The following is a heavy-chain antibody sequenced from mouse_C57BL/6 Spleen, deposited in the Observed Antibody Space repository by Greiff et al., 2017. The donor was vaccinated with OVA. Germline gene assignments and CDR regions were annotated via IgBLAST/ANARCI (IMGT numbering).Heavy chain of an antibody. CDR2: IYPGSGST. D-gene: IGHD2-4*01. CDR1: GYTFTSYW. J-gene: IGHJ1*03. Sequence: QVHVKQPGAELVKPGASVKMSCKASGYTFTSYWITWVKQRPGQGLEWIGDIYPGSGSTNYNEKFKSKATLTVDTSSSTAYMQLSSLTSADSAVYYYASYDYDGYYDVWGTGTTVTVSA. CDR3: ASYDYDGYYDV. V-gene: IGHV1-55*01.